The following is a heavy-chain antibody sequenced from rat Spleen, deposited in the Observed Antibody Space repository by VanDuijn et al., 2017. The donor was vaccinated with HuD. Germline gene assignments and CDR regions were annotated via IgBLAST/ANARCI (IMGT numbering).Heavy chain of an antibody. CDR2: MWTSGST. Sequence: QVQLMESGPGLVQPSETLSLTCTVSGFSLTTYNVHWVRQPPGKGLEWMGVMWTSGSTDYNSALKSRLTISRDTSKNQVFLKMNSLQTEDTTTYYCARGNYYRVYLDYWGQGVMVTVSS. J-gene: IGHJ2*01. V-gene: IGHV2-45*01. CDR3: ARGNYYRVYLDY. D-gene: IGHD1-1*01. CDR1: GFSLTTYN.